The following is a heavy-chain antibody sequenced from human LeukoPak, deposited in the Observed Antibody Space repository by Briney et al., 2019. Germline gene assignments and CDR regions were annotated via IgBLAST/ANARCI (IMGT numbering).Heavy chain of an antibody. D-gene: IGHD3-22*01. CDR3: AKALGSSAYSPLDY. CDR1: GFTFNNYA. CDR2: IRGSGDST. Sequence: GGSLRLCCVASGFTFNNYAMSWVRQAAGKGLEWVSSIRGSGDSTLYTDSAKGRFTVSRDNSKNTLYLQMNSLRAEDTAVFYCAKALGSSAYSPLDYWGRGTLVTVSS. V-gene: IGHV3-23*01. J-gene: IGHJ4*02.